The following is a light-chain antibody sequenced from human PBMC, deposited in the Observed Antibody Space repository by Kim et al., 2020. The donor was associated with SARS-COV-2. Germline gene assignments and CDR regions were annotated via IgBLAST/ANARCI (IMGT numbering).Light chain of an antibody. CDR3: SAWDASLRVWV. CDR1: NNNVAAQG. Sequence: QAATTTCTGNNNNVAAQGAAWLQQHQGHPPQLLSYRNNSRPSGISDRLSASRSGNTASLTITGLQPEDEADYYCSAWDASLRVWVFGGGTQLTVL. CDR2: RNN. V-gene: IGLV10-54*01. J-gene: IGLJ3*02.